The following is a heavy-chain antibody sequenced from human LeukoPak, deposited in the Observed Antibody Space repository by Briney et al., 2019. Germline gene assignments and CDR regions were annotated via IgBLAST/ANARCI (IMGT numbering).Heavy chain of an antibody. D-gene: IGHD3-16*01. CDR3: ARDSAKVTFYYYYYMDV. V-gene: IGHV3-21*01. CDR2: ISSSSSYI. CDR1: GFTFSSYS. J-gene: IGHJ6*03. Sequence: GGSLRLSCAASGFTFSSYSMNWVRQAPGKGLEWVSFISSSSSYIYYADSVKGRFTISRDNAKNSLYLQMNSLRAEDTAVYYCARDSAKVTFYYYYYMDVWGKGTTVTVSS.